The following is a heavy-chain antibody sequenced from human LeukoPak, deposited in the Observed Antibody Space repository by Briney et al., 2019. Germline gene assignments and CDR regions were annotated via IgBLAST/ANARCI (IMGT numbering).Heavy chain of an antibody. J-gene: IGHJ5*02. D-gene: IGHD2-2*01. Sequence: PSETLSLTCAVYGGSFSGYYWSWIRQPPGKGLEWIGEINHSGSTNYNPSLKSRVTISVDTSKNQFSLKLSSVTAADTAVYYCATLRHCSSTSCSKTWGQGTLVTVSS. CDR2: INHSGST. V-gene: IGHV4-34*01. CDR1: GGSFSGYY. CDR3: ATLRHCSSTSCSKT.